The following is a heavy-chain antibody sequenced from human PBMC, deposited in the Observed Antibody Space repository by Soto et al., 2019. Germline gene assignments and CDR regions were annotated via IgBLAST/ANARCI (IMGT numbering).Heavy chain of an antibody. J-gene: IGHJ5*02. D-gene: IGHD3-3*01. Sequence: ASVKVSCKASGYTFTSYGISWVRQAPGQGLEWMGWMNPNSGNTGYAQKYQGRVTTSINTSKNKYSLKLSSLSFEDTAVYYCARSVSDPNYDFWSGSLSPFDPWGQGTLVTVSS. CDR1: GYTFTSYG. CDR2: MNPNSGNT. CDR3: ARSVSDPNYDFWSGSLSPFDP. V-gene: IGHV1-8*02.